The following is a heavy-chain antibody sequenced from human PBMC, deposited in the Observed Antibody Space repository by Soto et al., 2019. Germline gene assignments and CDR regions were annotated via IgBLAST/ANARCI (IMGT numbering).Heavy chain of an antibody. J-gene: IGHJ6*02. CDR3: VKEGSSGWPYYYGLDV. CDR2: ISYDGRNK. CDR1: GFTCSSYG. Sequence: QVQLVESGGGGVQPGRCLRLSCAACGFTCSSYGMHWVRQAPGKGRALVAGISYDGRNKYYADSVKGRFTISRDNSKNTLYLQISSLRAEDTAVYYCVKEGSSGWPYYYGLDVWGQGPTVTVSS. V-gene: IGHV3-30*18. D-gene: IGHD6-19*01.